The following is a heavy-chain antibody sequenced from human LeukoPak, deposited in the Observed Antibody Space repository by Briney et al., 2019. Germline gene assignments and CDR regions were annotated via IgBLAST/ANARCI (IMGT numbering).Heavy chain of an antibody. CDR1: GGSISSSNYY. Sequence: PSETLSLTCTVSGGSISSSNYYWGWIRQPPGKGLEWIGSVYYSGSTYYNPSLKSRVTISVDTSKNQFSLKLSSVTAADTAVYDCAREEDHGDHRLDAWGKGTLVTGSS. V-gene: IGHV4-39*02. D-gene: IGHD4-17*01. CDR3: AREEDHGDHRLDA. CDR2: VYYSGST. J-gene: IGHJ5*01.